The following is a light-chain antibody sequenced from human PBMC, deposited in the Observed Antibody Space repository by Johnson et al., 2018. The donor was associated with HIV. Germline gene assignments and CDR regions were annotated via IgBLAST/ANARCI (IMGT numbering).Light chain of an antibody. V-gene: IGLV1-51*02. CDR3: GTWDSSLSASYV. J-gene: IGLJ1*01. Sequence: QSVLTQPPSVSAAPGQKVTISCSGSSSNIGNNYVSWYQQLPGTAPKLLIYENNKRPSGIPDRFSGSKSGTSATLVITGLHTGDEADYYCGTWDSSLSASYVFGTGTKVTVL. CDR1: SSNIGNNY. CDR2: ENN.